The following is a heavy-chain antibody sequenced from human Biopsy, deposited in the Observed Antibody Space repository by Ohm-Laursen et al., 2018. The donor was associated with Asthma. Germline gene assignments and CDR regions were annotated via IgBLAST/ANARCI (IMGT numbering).Heavy chain of an antibody. V-gene: IGHV4-59*01. CDR3: VRATSTWSQSGPRYFDR. CDR1: PGSINDYY. CDR2: VHSTGST. J-gene: IGHJ5*02. D-gene: IGHD6-13*01. Sequence: SETLSLTCTVSPGSINDYYWNWIRQFPGKGLEWIGYVHSTGSTRFNPSLKSRLTISVDTSVDQVSLKLTSVTAADTAVYYCVRATSTWSQSGPRYFDRWGQGTLVTVSS.